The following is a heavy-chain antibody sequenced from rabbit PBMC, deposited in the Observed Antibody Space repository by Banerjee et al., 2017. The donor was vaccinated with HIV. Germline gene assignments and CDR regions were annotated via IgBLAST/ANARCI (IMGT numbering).Heavy chain of an antibody. V-gene: IGHV1S45*01. CDR3: ARGVYNYGYGGYADL. Sequence: QEQLEESGGDLVKPGASLTLTCTASGSDFSSNAMCWVRQAPGKGLEWIACIVTGSSDSTYYASWAKGRFTISKTSSTTVTLQMTSLTAADTATYFCARGVYNYGYGGYADLRGPGTLVTVS. D-gene: IGHD6-1*01. CDR2: IVTGSSDST. J-gene: IGHJ4*01. CDR1: GSDFSSNA.